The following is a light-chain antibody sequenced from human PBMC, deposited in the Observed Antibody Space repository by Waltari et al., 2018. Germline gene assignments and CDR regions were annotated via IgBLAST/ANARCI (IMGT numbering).Light chain of an antibody. CDR1: QSVLYSSINNNY. Sequence: DIVMTQSPDSLAMSLGERATINCKSSQSVLYSSINNNYLAWYQQKPGQPPKLLIYWASTRKSEVPDRFSGSGSATDFTLTISSLQADDVAVYYCQQYYSVPLTFGGGTQVEIK. V-gene: IGKV4-1*01. CDR3: QQYYSVPLT. J-gene: IGKJ4*01. CDR2: WAS.